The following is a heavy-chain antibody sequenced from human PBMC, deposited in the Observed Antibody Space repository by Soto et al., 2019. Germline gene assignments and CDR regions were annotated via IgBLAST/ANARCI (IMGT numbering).Heavy chain of an antibody. CDR3: ARGPPDWGFDY. D-gene: IGHD7-27*01. V-gene: IGHV1-8*01. CDR1: GYTFTNFD. Sequence: QVQLVQSGAEVKKPGASVKVSCKASGYTFTNFDFNWVRQAPGQGLEWMGWMSPESGNTGYAPKFQGRVTMTRTTSTSTGYMELSSLTSDDTAVYYCARGPPDWGFDYWGQGTLVTVSS. J-gene: IGHJ4*02. CDR2: MSPESGNT.